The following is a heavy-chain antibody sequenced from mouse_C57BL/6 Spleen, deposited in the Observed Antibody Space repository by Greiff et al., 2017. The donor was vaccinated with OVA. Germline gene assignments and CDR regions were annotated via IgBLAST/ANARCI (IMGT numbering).Heavy chain of an antibody. Sequence: VQLQQSGAELVRPGTSVKMSCKASGYTFTNYWIGWAKQRPGHGLEWIGDIYPGGGYTTYNEKFKGKATLTADKSSSTAYMQFSSLTSEDSAIYYCARGYYSNYGYYFDYWGQGTTLTVSS. V-gene: IGHV1-63*01. CDR1: GYTFTNYW. J-gene: IGHJ2*01. D-gene: IGHD2-5*01. CDR2: IYPGGGYT. CDR3: ARGYYSNYGYYFDY.